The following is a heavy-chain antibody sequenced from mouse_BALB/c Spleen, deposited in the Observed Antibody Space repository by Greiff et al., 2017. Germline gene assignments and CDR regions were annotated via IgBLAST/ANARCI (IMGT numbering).Heavy chain of an antibody. CDR2: INPGSGGT. D-gene: IGHD1-1*02. CDR3: ERCGGNYAWFAY. V-gene: IGHV1-54*01. CDR1: GYDFTNYL. Sequence: VQLQQSGAELVRPGTSVKVSCKASGYDFTNYLIEWVKQRPGQGLEWIGVINPGSGGTNYNEKFKGKATLTADKSSITAYIQLSSLTSDDSAVYFCERCGGNYAWFAYWGQGTLVTVSA. J-gene: IGHJ3*01.